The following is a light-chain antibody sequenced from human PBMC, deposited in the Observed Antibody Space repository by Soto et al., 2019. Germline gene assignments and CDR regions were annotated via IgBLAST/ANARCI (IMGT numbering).Light chain of an antibody. CDR3: SSYTSNSTLI. CDR2: EVI. V-gene: IGLV2-14*01. CDR1: SSDVGAYNY. J-gene: IGLJ2*01. Sequence: QSVLTQPASVSGPPGQSITISCTGTSSDVGAYNYVSWYQQYPGKAPKLMIYEVINRPSGISNRFSGSRSANTASLIISGLQAEDEADYYCSSYTSNSTLIFGGGTKLTVL.